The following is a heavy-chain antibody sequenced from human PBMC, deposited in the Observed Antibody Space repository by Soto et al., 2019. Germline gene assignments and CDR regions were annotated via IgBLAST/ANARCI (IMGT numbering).Heavy chain of an antibody. V-gene: IGHV4-59*01. Sequence: PSETLSLTCTVSGGSISSYYWSWIRQPPGKGLEWIGYIYYSGSTNYNPSLKSRVTISVDTSKNQFSLKLSSVTAADTAVYYCARLYGDLVDEWGQGTLVTVSS. D-gene: IGHD4-17*01. J-gene: IGHJ4*02. CDR2: IYYSGST. CDR1: GGSISSYY. CDR3: ARLYGDLVDE.